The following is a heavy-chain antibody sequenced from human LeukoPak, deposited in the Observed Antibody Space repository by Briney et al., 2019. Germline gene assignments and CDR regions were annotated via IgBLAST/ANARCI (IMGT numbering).Heavy chain of an antibody. D-gene: IGHD3-10*01. J-gene: IGHJ3*02. V-gene: IGHV3-48*02. Sequence: PGGSLRLSCAASRLTFSSYNMNWVRQAPGKGLEWVSYISSRSSIIYYADSVRGRFTISRDNAKNSLSLHLNSLRDEDTAVYYCAKDYYGSGSYYDYDAFDIWGQGTMVTVSS. CDR1: RLTFSSYN. CDR2: ISSRSSII. CDR3: AKDYYGSGSYYDYDAFDI.